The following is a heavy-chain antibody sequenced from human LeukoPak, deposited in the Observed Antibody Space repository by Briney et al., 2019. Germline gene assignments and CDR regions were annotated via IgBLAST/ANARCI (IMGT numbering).Heavy chain of an antibody. D-gene: IGHD6-19*01. Sequence: GGSLRLSCAASGFTFSTYSMNWVRQAPGKGLEWVSSINSGSTHRYYADSVKGRFTISRDNAKNSLYLQMNSLRDEDTAVYYCARDLDGQWLVPFDYWGQGTLVTVSS. V-gene: IGHV3-21*01. CDR2: INSGSTHR. J-gene: IGHJ4*02. CDR1: GFTFSTYS. CDR3: ARDLDGQWLVPFDY.